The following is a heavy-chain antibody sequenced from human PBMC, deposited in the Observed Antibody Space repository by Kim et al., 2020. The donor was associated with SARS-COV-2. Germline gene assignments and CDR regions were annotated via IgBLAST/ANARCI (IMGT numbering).Heavy chain of an antibody. V-gene: IGHV1-18*01. D-gene: IGHD3-22*01. J-gene: IGHJ4*02. Sequence: AQKLQGRVTMTTDTSTSTAYMELRSLRSDDTAVYYCARLNYYDSSGTMGYWGQGTLVTVSS. CDR3: ARLNYYDSSGTMGY.